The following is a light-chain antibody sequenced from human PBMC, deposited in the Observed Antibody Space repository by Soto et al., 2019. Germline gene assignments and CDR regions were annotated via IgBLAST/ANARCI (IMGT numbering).Light chain of an antibody. CDR2: DAS. V-gene: IGKV1-13*02. J-gene: IGKJ4*01. CDR1: QGIGSA. CDR3: LLFNTYPQA. Sequence: AIPLTQSPSSLSASIGVRVTITCRARQGIGSALAWYQQAPGKPPKLLIFDASTLENGVPSRFSGGGSGTDFTLTISSLQPEDFATYYCLLFNTYPQAFGGGTKVEIK.